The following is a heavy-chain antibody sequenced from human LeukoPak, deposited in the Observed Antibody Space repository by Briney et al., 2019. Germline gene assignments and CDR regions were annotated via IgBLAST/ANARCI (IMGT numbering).Heavy chain of an antibody. D-gene: IGHD3-22*01. V-gene: IGHV1-18*01. CDR1: GYTFTNYG. J-gene: IGHJ3*02. Sequence: ASVKVSCKASGYTFTNYGVSWVRQAPGQGLEWMGWISAYNGYTNYAQKFQFRVTMTTDTSTSTAYMELRSLTSDDTAVYYCARDSSPQYYYDSSGYYYRWDAFDIWGQGTMVTVSS. CDR2: ISAYNGYT. CDR3: ARDSSPQYYYDSSGYYYRWDAFDI.